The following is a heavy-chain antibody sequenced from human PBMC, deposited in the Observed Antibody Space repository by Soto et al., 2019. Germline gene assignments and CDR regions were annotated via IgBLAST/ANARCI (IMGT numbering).Heavy chain of an antibody. CDR3: AREGGLGAAAYFDY. V-gene: IGHV1-2*04. CDR1: GYTFTGYY. J-gene: IGHJ4*02. D-gene: IGHD2-2*01. Sequence: EASVKVSCKASGYTFTGYYIHWLRQAPGQGLERMGWIHPNSGGTNYAQKFQGWVTLTRDTSISTAYLEVRLTSDDSAVYFCAREGGLGAAAYFDYWGQGTQVTVSS. CDR2: IHPNSGGT.